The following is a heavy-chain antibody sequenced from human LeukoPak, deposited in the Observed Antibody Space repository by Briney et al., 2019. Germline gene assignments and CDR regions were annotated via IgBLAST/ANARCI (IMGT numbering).Heavy chain of an antibody. CDR2: IYTTGKT. CDR1: SGSINSYY. CDR3: ARHGYTASHYFLDF. J-gene: IGHJ4*02. Sequence: SETLSLTCTVSSGSINSYYWGWVRQPAGRGLEWIGRIYTTGKTDYNPSLKSRLTMSVDTSKRKFSLNLRSVTAADTAIYYCARHGYTASHYFLDFWSQGTLVTVSS. D-gene: IGHD3-16*01. V-gene: IGHV4-4*07.